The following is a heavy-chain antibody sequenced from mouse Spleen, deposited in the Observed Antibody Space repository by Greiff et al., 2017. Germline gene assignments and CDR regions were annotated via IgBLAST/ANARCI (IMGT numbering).Heavy chain of an antibody. CDR2: IYPSDSET. J-gene: IGHJ2*01. D-gene: IGHD2-10*01. Sequence: QVQLKQPGAELVRPGSSVKLSCKASGYTFTSYWMDWVKQRPGQGLEWIGNIYPSDSETHYNQKFKDKATLTVDKSSSTAYMQLSSLTSEDSAVYYCARESLLGVYWGQGTTLTVSS. CDR3: ARESLLGVY. V-gene: IGHV1-61*01. CDR1: GYTFTSYW.